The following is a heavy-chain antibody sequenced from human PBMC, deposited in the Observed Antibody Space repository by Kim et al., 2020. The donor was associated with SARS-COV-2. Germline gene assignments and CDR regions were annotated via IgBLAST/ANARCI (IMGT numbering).Heavy chain of an antibody. J-gene: IGHJ5*02. V-gene: IGHV1-46*01. Sequence: ASVKVSCKASGYTFTSYYMHWVRQAPGQGLEWMGIINPSGGSTSYAQKFQGRVTMTRDTSTSTVYMELSSLRSEDTAVYYCARGGHIVVVTSGFDPWGQGTLVTVSS. D-gene: IGHD2-21*02. CDR2: INPSGGST. CDR3: ARGGHIVVVTSGFDP. CDR1: GYTFTSYY.